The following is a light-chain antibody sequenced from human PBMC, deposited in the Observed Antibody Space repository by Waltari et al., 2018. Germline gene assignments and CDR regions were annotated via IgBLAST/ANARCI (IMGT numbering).Light chain of an antibody. Sequence: QSALTQPASVSGSPGQSITISCIGTSRAVGASNPVSWYQQPPGKAPKLMIYDVNRRPSGVSNRFSGSKSGSTASLTISGLQAEDEADYYCSSYTTTSTLVFGRGTKVTVL. CDR3: SSYTTTSTLV. CDR2: DVN. CDR1: SRAVGASNP. J-gene: IGLJ2*01. V-gene: IGLV2-14*01.